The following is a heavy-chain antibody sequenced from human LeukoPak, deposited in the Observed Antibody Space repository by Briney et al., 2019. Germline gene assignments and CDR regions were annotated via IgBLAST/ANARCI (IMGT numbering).Heavy chain of an antibody. J-gene: IGHJ4*02. CDR3: AKALRSRASIAVAGG. D-gene: IGHD6-19*01. Sequence: GRSLRLSRAASGFTFSSYGMHWVRQAPGRGLEWVAVISYDGSNKYYADSVKGRFTISRDNSKNTLYLQMNSLRAEDTAVYYCAKALRSRASIAVAGGWGQGTLVTVSS. CDR1: GFTFSSYG. CDR2: ISYDGSNK. V-gene: IGHV3-30*18.